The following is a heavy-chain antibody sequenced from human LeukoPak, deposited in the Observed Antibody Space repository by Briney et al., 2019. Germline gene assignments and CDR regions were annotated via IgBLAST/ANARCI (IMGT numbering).Heavy chain of an antibody. J-gene: IGHJ4*02. CDR2: ISYSGTT. D-gene: IGHD6-13*01. CDR3: ARGEIAAAAPYY. V-gene: IGHV4-59*12. Sequence: SETLSLTCTVSGGSISNSYWNWIRQPPGKGLEWIGYISYSGTTNSNPSLKSRLTLSVDTSKNELSLKLSSVTAADTAVYYCARGEIAAAAPYYWGQGTLVTVSS. CDR1: GGSISNSY.